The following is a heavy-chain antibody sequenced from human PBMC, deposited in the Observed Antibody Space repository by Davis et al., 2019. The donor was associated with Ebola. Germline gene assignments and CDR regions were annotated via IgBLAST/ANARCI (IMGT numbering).Heavy chain of an antibody. Sequence: LSLTCAASGFTFSSYSMNWVRQAPGKGLEWVSSISSCSRYIFYADTVKGRFTISRDNAKNSLYLQMNSLRAEDTAVYYCARVTGITRVRGVRLNMYFDYWGQGTLVTVSS. D-gene: IGHD3-10*01. J-gene: IGHJ4*02. CDR3: ARVTGITRVRGVRLNMYFDY. CDR1: GFTFSSYS. CDR2: ISSCSRYI. V-gene: IGHV3-21*01.